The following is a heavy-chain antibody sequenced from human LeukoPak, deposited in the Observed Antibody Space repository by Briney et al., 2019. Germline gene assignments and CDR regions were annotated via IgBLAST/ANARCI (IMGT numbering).Heavy chain of an antibody. CDR3: ARETITMVRGVIVNWFDP. CDR2: ISAHNGNT. V-gene: IGHV1-18*01. Sequence: ASVKVSCKASGYTFTSYGISWVRQAPGQGLEWMGWISAHNGNTNHAQKLQGRVTMTTDTSTSTAYMELRSLRSDDTAVYYCARETITMVRGVIVNWFDPWGQGTLVTVSS. CDR1: GYTFTSYG. J-gene: IGHJ5*02. D-gene: IGHD3-10*01.